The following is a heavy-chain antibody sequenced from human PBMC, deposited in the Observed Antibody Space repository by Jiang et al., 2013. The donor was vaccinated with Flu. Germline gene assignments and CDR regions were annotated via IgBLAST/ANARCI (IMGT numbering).Heavy chain of an antibody. V-gene: IGHV4-61*02. D-gene: IGHD5-24*01. J-gene: IGHJ4*02. CDR2: IYTTGST. CDR3: ARAGGNGYMRNYFDF. Sequence: KPSQTLSLTCSVSGASITRGTYYWTWIRQSAGQGLEWLGRIYTTGSTDYNPSLESRITISLDTSKNQFSLTLSSVTAADTAVYYCARAGGNGYMRNYFDFWGQGTVVTVSS. CDR1: GASITRGTYY.